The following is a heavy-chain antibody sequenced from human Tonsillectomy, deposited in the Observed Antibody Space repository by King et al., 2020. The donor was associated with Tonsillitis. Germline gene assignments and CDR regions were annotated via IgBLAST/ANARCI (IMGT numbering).Heavy chain of an antibody. CDR1: GGSISTYY. V-gene: IGHV4-59*08. D-gene: IGHD6-13*01. Sequence: VQLQESGPGLVKPSETLSLICTVSGGSISTYYWSWLRQPPGKGLAWIGNVYYSGSTNNNPSLKSRVTMSLDTSENQFSLKLTSVTAADTAVYYCARLRSWYTVDYWGQGTLVTVSS. CDR2: VYYSGST. J-gene: IGHJ4*02. CDR3: ARLRSWYTVDY.